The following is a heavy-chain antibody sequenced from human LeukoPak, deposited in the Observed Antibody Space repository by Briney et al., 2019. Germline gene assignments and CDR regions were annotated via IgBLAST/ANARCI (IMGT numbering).Heavy chain of an antibody. CDR3: ARATELYYDILTGYAPGYYFDY. J-gene: IGHJ4*02. CDR2: IYHSGST. Sequence: SETLSLTCAVSGGSVSSSNWWSWVRQPPGKGLEWIGEIYHSGSTNYNPSLKSRVTISVDKSKNQFSLKLSSVTAADTAVYYCARATELYYDILTGYAPGYYFDYWGQGTLVTVSS. CDR1: GGSVSSSNW. D-gene: IGHD3-9*01. V-gene: IGHV4-4*02.